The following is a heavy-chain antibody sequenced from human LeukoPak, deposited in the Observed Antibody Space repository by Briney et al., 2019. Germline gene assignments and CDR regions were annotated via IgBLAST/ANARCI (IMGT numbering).Heavy chain of an antibody. V-gene: IGHV4-39*07. D-gene: IGHD6-13*01. Sequence: SETLSLTCTVSGGSISSSSYYWGWIRQPPGKGLEWIGSIYYSGSTYYNPSLKSRVTISVDTSKNQFSLKLSSVTAADTAVYYCARVRPKYGPQQHWFDPWGQGTLVTVSS. CDR1: GGSISSSSYY. CDR3: ARVRPKYGPQQHWFDP. CDR2: IYYSGST. J-gene: IGHJ5*02.